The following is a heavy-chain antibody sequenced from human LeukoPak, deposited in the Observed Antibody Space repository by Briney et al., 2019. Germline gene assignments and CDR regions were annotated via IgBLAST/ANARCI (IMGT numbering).Heavy chain of an antibody. CDR3: AKRSNSGSYLYFDY. D-gene: IGHD1-26*01. CDR2: ISGSGGST. V-gene: IGHV3-23*01. Sequence: PGRSLRLSCAASGFTFSSYAMSWVRQAPGKGLEWVSAISGSGGSTYYADSVKGRFTISRDNSKNTLYLQMNSLRAEDTAVYYCAKRSNSGSYLYFDYWGQGTLVTVSS. J-gene: IGHJ4*02. CDR1: GFTFSSYA.